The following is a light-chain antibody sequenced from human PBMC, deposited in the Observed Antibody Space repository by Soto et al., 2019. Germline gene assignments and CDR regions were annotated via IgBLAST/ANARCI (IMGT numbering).Light chain of an antibody. J-gene: IGKJ3*01. CDR3: QEYSKWPLFT. Sequence: EIVVTQSPGILSVSPGDRATLSCRASQSVGRNLAWYQQKPGQAPTHLIYAASTRATGLPARFSGSGSGTDFTLTISSLQSEDFAVYYCQEYSKWPLFTAGPWTRVDIK. V-gene: IGKV3-15*01. CDR1: QSVGRN. CDR2: AAS.